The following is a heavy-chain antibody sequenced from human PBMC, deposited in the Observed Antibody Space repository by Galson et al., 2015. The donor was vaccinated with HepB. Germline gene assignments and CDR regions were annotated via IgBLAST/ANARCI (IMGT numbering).Heavy chain of an antibody. V-gene: IGHV3-7*03. CDR1: GFTFSSYW. CDR3: ARDLRVGWFDWFDP. D-gene: IGHD3-10*01. Sequence: SLRLSCAASGFTFSSYWMSWVRQAPGKGLEWVANIKQDGSEKYYVDSVKGRFTISRDNAKNSLYLQMNSLRAEDTAVYYCARDLRVGWFDWFDPWGQGTLVTVSS. J-gene: IGHJ5*02. CDR2: IKQDGSEK.